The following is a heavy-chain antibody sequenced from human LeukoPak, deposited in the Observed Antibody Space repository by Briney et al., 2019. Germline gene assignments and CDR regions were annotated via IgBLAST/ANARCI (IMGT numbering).Heavy chain of an antibody. CDR3: ARDDNADFGVFDY. CDR2: IYYSGTT. Sequence: PSEALSLTCAVSGGSIGSYYWSWLRQPPGRGLEWIGYIYYSGTTNYNPSLKSRVTISVDTSKTQFSLTLNSVTAADTAVYYCARDDNADFGVFDYWGQGILVTVSS. J-gene: IGHJ4*02. V-gene: IGHV4-59*01. CDR1: GGSIGSYY. D-gene: IGHD4-17*01.